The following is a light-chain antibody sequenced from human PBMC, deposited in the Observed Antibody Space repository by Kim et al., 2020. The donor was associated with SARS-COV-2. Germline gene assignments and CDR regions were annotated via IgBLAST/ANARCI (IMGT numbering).Light chain of an antibody. CDR1: QSVLYSSNNKNY. CDR2: WAS. J-gene: IGKJ2*01. CDR3: QQYYGTPYT. Sequence: DIVMTQSPDSLTISLGERATINCKSSQSVLYSSNNKNYLAWFQQKPGQPPKLLIYWASTRESGVPDRFSGSGSGTDFTLTISSLQADDVAVYYCQQYYGTPYTFGQGTKLEI. V-gene: IGKV4-1*01.